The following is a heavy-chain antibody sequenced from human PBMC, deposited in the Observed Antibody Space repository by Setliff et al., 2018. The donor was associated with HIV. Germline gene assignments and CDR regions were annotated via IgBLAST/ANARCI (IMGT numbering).Heavy chain of an antibody. CDR1: GGSINPYY. CDR3: ARHVSVGPTYYYDS. J-gene: IGHJ4*02. CDR2: IYYTGST. V-gene: IGHV4-59*08. Sequence: PSETLSLTCTVSGGSINPYYWIWIRQHPGKRLECIWFIYYTGSTHYNPSLTSRVSMSLDTSKNQFSRSLSSVTAADTAIYYCARHVSVGPTYYYDSWGQGTLVTVSS. D-gene: IGHD3-3*01.